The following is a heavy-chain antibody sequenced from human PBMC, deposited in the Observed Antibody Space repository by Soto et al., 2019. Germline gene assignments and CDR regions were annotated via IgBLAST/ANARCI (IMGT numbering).Heavy chain of an antibody. V-gene: IGHV3-30-3*01. CDR2: ISYDGSNK. Sequence: GGSLRLSCAASGFTFSSYAMHWVRQAPGKGLGWVEVISYDGSNKYYTNSVKGRFTISRDNSKNTLYLQMNSLRGEDTAVYYCARDQARFLGYYPYWGHGTLVAVS. CDR3: ARDQARFLGYYPY. CDR1: GFTFSSYA. D-gene: IGHD3-3*01. J-gene: IGHJ4*01.